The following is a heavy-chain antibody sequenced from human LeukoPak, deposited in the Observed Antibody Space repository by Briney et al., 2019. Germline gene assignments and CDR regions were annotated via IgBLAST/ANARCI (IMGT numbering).Heavy chain of an antibody. J-gene: IGHJ4*02. CDR3: ATGRPACGGDCYSFDY. V-gene: IGHV1-24*01. D-gene: IGHD2-21*02. CDR2: FDPEDGET. CDR1: GYTLTELS. Sequence: GASVKVSCKVSGYTLTELSMHWVRQAPGKGLEWMGGFDPEDGETIYAQKFQGRVTMTEDTSTDTAYMELSSLRSEDTAVYYCATGRPACGGDCYSFDYWGQGTLVTVSS.